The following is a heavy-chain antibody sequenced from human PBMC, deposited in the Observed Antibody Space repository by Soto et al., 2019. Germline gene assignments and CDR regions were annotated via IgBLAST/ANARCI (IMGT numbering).Heavy chain of an antibody. Sequence: ASVKVSCKASGYIFTTYTIYWVRQAPGQRLEWMGWITPGSGYTKYSQNFQGRVTFTRDTSANTIYMQLSSLTSEDTAVYYCARSLNHNWFDPWGQGTLVTVSS. CDR2: ITPGSGYT. J-gene: IGHJ5*02. CDR1: GYIFTTYT. V-gene: IGHV1-3*01. CDR3: ARSLNHNWFDP.